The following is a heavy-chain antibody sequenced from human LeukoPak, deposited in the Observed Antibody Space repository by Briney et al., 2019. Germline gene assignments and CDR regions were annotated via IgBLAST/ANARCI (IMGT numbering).Heavy chain of an antibody. Sequence: SETLSLTCAVSGGSFSSGGYSWSWIRQPPGKGLEWIVNIYHSGSTYYNPSLKSRATISVDRSKNQFSLKLSSVTAADTAVYYCARYYYGSGSYFPTNWFDPWGQGTLVTVSS. V-gene: IGHV4-30-2*01. CDR1: GGSFSSGGYS. CDR2: IYHSGST. CDR3: ARYYYGSGSYFPTNWFDP. D-gene: IGHD3-10*01. J-gene: IGHJ5*02.